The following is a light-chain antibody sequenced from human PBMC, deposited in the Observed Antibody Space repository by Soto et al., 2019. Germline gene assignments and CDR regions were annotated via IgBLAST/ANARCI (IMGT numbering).Light chain of an antibody. V-gene: IGLV2-14*01. CDR1: SSDVGGYNY. Sequence: QSALTQPASVSGSPGQSITISCTGTSSDVGGYNYVSWYQQHPGKVPKVMIFEVSNRPSGISHRFSGSKAGNTASLTISGLKVEDEADYYCCSSGGSPTYVFGTGTKLTVL. CDR3: CSSGGSPTYV. J-gene: IGLJ1*01. CDR2: EVS.